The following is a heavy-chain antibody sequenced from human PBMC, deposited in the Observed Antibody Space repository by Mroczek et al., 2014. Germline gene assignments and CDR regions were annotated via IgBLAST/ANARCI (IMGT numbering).Heavy chain of an antibody. CDR3: ARDQPPVGDIVVVVAENWFDP. CDR1: GGSISSGSYY. D-gene: IGHD2-15*01. Sequence: QVQLVESGPGLVKPSQTLSLTCTVSGGSISSGSYYWSWIRQPAGKGLEWIGRIYTSGSTNYNPSLKSRVTISVDTSKNQFSLKLSSVTAADTAVYYCARDQPPVGDIVVVVAENWFDPWGQGTLVTVSS. CDR2: IYTSGST. J-gene: IGHJ5*02. V-gene: IGHV4-61*02.